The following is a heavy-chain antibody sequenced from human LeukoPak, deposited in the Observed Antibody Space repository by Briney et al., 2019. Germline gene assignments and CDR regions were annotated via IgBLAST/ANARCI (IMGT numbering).Heavy chain of an antibody. Sequence: GGSLRLSCAATGFTVGSSYMSWVRQAPGKGLEWVSVIYSGGSTYYADSVKVRFTISRDNSKYTLYLQMNSLRGEDTAVYYCARRGDYGSAFDIWGQGTMGTVSS. CDR1: GFTVGSSY. D-gene: IGHD3-16*01. CDR2: IYSGGST. J-gene: IGHJ3*02. CDR3: ARRGDYGSAFDI. V-gene: IGHV3-66*01.